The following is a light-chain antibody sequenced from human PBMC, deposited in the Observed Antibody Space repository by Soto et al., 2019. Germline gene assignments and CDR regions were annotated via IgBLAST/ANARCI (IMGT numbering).Light chain of an antibody. J-gene: IGKJ1*01. CDR2: DSS. CDR3: QQYARSSWT. V-gene: IGKV3-20*01. Sequence: PGERVTLSCRASQRLSLSYLVWYQQKPGQAPRLLIYDSSTRASGVPDRFDGGGSGTDFTLTITSLEPEDSAVYYCQQYARSSWTFGQGTKLEIK. CDR1: QRLSLSY.